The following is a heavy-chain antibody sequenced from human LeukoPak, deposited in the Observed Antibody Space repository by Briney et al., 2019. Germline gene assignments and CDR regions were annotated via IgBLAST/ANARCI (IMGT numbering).Heavy chain of an antibody. V-gene: IGHV3-66*01. CDR3: AREGGTGYYGSGSYYLDY. J-gene: IGHJ4*02. Sequence: GGSLRLSCAASGFTVSSNYMSWVRQAPGKGLEWVSVIYSGGSTYYADSVKGRFTISRDNSKNTLYLQMNSLRAEDTAVYYCAREGGTGYYGSGSYYLDYWGQGTLVTVSS. CDR1: GFTVSSNY. CDR2: IYSGGST. D-gene: IGHD3-10*01.